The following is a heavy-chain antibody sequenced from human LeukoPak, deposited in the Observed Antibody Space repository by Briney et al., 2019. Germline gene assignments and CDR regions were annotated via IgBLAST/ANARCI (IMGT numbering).Heavy chain of an antibody. J-gene: IGHJ4*02. CDR1: GGSISSGDYY. D-gene: IGHD6-13*01. Sequence: SQTLSLTCTVSGGSISSGDYYWSWIRQPPGKGLEWIGYIYYSGSTYYNPSLKSRVTISVDTSKNRFSLKLSSVTAADTAVYYCARTRPLQQLEGSKSFDYWGQGTLVTVSS. CDR3: ARTRPLQQLEGSKSFDY. V-gene: IGHV4-30-4*01. CDR2: IYYSGST.